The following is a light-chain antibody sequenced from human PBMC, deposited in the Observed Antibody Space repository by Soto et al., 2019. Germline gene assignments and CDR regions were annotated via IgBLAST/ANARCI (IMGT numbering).Light chain of an antibody. V-gene: IGLV1-40*01. J-gene: IGLJ2*01. CDR1: SSSIGAGYD. Sequence: QSALTQPPSVSGAPGQRVTISCTGSSSSIGAGYDVHWYQQLPGTAPKVLIYGNSNRPSGVPDRFSGSKSGTSASLAITGLQAEDEADYYCQSYDSSLSAVVFGGGTQLTVL. CDR2: GNS. CDR3: QSYDSSLSAVV.